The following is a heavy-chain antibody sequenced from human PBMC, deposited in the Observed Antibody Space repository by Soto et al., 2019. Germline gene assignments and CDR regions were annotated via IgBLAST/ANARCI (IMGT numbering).Heavy chain of an antibody. J-gene: IGHJ6*02. D-gene: IGHD3-10*01. CDR2: MNPNSGNT. V-gene: IGHV1-8*01. CDR1: GYTFTSYD. CDR3: ARGRITMVRGVIRYYYYDGMDV. Sequence: WASVKVSCKASGYTFTSYDINWVRQATGQGLEWMGWMNPNSGNTGYAQKFQGRVTMTRNTSISTAYMELSSLRSEDTAVYYCARGRITMVRGVIRYYYYDGMDVWGQGTKVTDSS.